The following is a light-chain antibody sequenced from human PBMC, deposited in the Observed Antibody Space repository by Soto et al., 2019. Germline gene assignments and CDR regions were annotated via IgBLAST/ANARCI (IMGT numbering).Light chain of an antibody. CDR3: QQYGSSGT. CDR2: GAS. V-gene: IGKV3-20*01. Sequence: EIGLTHSPGTLSLSQWERATLSARASQSVSSSYLAWYQQKPGQAPRLLIYGASSRATGIPDRFSGSGSGTDFTLTISRLEPEDFAVYYCQQYGSSGTFGQGTKVDIK. CDR1: QSVSSSY. J-gene: IGKJ1*01.